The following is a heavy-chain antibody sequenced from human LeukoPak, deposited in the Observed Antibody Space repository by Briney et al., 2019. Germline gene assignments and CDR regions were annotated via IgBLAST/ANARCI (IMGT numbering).Heavy chain of an antibody. CDR3: AHRGFGERYDY. CDR1: GFTVSSNY. CDR2: IYRGGST. V-gene: IGHV3-53*01. Sequence: GGSLRLSCAASGFTVSSNYMSWVRQAPGKGLEWVSVIYRGGSTHYAGSVEGRFTISRDKSKNTVYLQLNSLRAEDTAVYYCAHRGFGERYDYWGQGTLVTVSS. D-gene: IGHD3-10*01. J-gene: IGHJ4*02.